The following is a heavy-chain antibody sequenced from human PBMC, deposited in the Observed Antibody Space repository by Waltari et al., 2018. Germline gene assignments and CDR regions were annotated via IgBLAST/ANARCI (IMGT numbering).Heavy chain of an antibody. CDR2: VSGSGGSA. V-gene: IGHV3-23*01. J-gene: IGHJ4*02. D-gene: IGHD6-19*01. Sequence: EVQLLESGGGLVQPGGSLRLSCAASGFTFSSYAMSWVRQAPGKGLEWVSAVSGSGGSAYYADSVKGRFTISRDNSRTTLYLQMNSLRAEDTAIYYCARAGSGLPYWGQGTLVTVSS. CDR3: ARAGSGLPY. CDR1: GFTFSSYA.